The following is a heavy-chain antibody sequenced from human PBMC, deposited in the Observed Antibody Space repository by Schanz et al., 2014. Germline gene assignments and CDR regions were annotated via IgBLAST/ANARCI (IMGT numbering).Heavy chain of an antibody. Sequence: QVQLVQSGAEVKKPGSSVKVSCKASGDTFRSYTINWVRHAPGQGLEWMGRIIPITGITNYAQKFQGRVTMTRNTSITTAYMELSSLRSEDTAVYYCARGFLGSSSVHYYYGMDVWGQGTTVTVSS. CDR2: IIPITGIT. D-gene: IGHD6-6*01. J-gene: IGHJ6*02. V-gene: IGHV1-69*02. CDR1: GDTFRSYT. CDR3: ARGFLGSSSVHYYYGMDV.